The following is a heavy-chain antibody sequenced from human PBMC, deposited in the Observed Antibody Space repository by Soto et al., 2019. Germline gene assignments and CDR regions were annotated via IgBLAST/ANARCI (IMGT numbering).Heavy chain of an antibody. Sequence: SETLSLTCTVSGGSISSGGYYWSWIRQHPGKGLEWIGYIYYSGSTYYNPSLKSRVTISVDTSKNQFSLQLNSVTPEDTAVYYCARGKYSSGWSGLDYWGQGTLVTVSS. CDR3: ARGKYSSGWSGLDY. CDR1: GGSISSGGYY. D-gene: IGHD6-19*01. CDR2: IYYSGST. V-gene: IGHV4-31*03. J-gene: IGHJ4*02.